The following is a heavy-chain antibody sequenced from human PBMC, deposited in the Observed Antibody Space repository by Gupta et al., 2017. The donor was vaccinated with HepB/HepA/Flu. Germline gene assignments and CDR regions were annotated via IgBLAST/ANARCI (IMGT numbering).Heavy chain of an antibody. CDR1: GFTFSSYA. CDR2: ISYDGSNK. Sequence: QVQLVESGGGVVQPGRSLRLSCAASGFTFSSYAMHWVRQAPGKGLEWVAVISYDGSNKYYADSVKGRFTISRDNSKNTLYLQMNSLRAEDTAVYYCARDGIQLWLGMPFYWGQGTLVTVSS. V-gene: IGHV3-30-3*01. J-gene: IGHJ4*02. D-gene: IGHD5-18*01. CDR3: ARDGIQLWLGMPFY.